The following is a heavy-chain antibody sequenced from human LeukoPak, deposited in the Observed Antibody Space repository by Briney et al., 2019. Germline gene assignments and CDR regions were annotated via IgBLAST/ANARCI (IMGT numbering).Heavy chain of an antibody. D-gene: IGHD3-3*02. CDR1: GFTVSNDY. Sequence: GGSLRLSCAASGFTVSNDYITWIRQAPGKGLEWVSVIYSGGGTYYADSVKGRFTISRDNSKNTLYLQMNSLRAEDTAVYYCARTISISVYGMDVWGQGTTVTVS. CDR3: ARTISISVYGMDV. J-gene: IGHJ6*02. V-gene: IGHV3-66*01. CDR2: IYSGGGT.